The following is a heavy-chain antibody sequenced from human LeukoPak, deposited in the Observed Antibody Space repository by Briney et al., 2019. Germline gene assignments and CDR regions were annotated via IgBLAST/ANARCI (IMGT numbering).Heavy chain of an antibody. CDR3: ARAIGIAGSY. D-gene: IGHD1-20*01. V-gene: IGHV3-7*01. CDR2: IKQDGSEK. Sequence: GGSLRLSCAASGFTIGYYWMTWVRQAPLKVLEWVANIKQDGSEKYYVNSVKGRFTISRDNAKNSVYLQMGSLRAEDTAVYYCARAIGIAGSYWGQGTLVTVSS. J-gene: IGHJ4*02. CDR1: GFTIGYYW.